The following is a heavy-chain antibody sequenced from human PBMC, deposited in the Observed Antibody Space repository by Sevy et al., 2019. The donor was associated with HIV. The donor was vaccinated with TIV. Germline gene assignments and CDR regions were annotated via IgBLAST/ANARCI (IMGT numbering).Heavy chain of an antibody. D-gene: IGHD3-3*01. Sequence: GGSLRLSCAASGFTFSSYAMHWVRQAPGKGLEWVAVISYDGSNKYYADSVKGRFTISRDNSKNTLYLQMNSLRAEDTAVYYCAREDFNNIDEYYYGMDVWGQGTTVTVSS. V-gene: IGHV3-30-3*01. J-gene: IGHJ6*02. CDR1: GFTFSSYA. CDR3: AREDFNNIDEYYYGMDV. CDR2: ISYDGSNK.